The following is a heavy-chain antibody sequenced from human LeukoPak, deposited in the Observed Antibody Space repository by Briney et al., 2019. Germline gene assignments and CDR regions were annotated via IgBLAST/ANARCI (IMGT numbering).Heavy chain of an antibody. V-gene: IGHV3-48*02. Sequence: WGSLRLSCAASGFTFSSHNMNWIRQAPGKGLEWVSYISSLSSKIYYADSVKGRFTISRDNAKNSLYLQMNSLRDEDTAVYYCVGDFRFASDYWGQGTLVTVSS. CDR3: VGDFRFASDY. D-gene: IGHD3-3*01. CDR1: GFTFSSHN. CDR2: ISSLSSKI. J-gene: IGHJ4*02.